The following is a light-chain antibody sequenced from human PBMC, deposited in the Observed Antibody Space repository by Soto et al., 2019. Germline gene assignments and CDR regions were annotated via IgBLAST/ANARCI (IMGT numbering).Light chain of an antibody. J-gene: IGKJ1*01. V-gene: IGKV1-5*01. CDR3: QQYDSYSQT. Sequence: DLQMTQSPSTMSASVGDRVAITCRASQGINIWLAWYQQKPGKAPKLLIFDASTLESGVPSRFSGSGSGTEFTLTISSLQPGDFATYYCQQYDSYSQTFGQGTKVEIK. CDR2: DAS. CDR1: QGINIW.